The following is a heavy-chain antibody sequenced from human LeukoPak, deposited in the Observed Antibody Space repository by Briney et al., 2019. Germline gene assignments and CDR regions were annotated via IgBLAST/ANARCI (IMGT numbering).Heavy chain of an antibody. V-gene: IGHV3-30*02. D-gene: IGHD3-10*01. CDR3: ATHYYASGNYYNPIFY. J-gene: IGHJ4*02. CDR2: IRYDESDK. CDR1: GFTFSRYG. Sequence: PGGSLRLSRAASGFTFSRYGMHWVRQAPGKGLEWVAFIRYDESDKKYKDSVKGRFTVSKDNSKNTLSLQMHSLRVEDTAVYYCATHYYASGNYYNPIFYWGQGALVTVSS.